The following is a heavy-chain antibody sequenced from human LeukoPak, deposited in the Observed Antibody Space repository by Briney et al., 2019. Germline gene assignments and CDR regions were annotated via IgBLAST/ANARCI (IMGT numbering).Heavy chain of an antibody. V-gene: IGHV3-30-3*01. CDR3: ARETRLPHNDILINRRAFDI. CDR2: ISYDGSNK. D-gene: IGHD3-9*01. CDR1: GFTFSSYA. Sequence: PGGSLRLSCAASGFTFSSYAMHWVRQAPGKGLEWVAVISYDGSNKYCADSVKGRFTISRDNSKNTLYLQMNSLRAEDTAVYYCARETRLPHNDILINRRAFDIWGQGTILTVSS. J-gene: IGHJ3*02.